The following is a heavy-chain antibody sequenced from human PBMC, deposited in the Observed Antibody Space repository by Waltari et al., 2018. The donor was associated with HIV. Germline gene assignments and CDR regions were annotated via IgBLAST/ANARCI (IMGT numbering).Heavy chain of an antibody. CDR1: GGSFSSGDYY. D-gene: IGHD5-12*01. V-gene: IGHV4-30-4*01. Sequence: QVQLQESGPGLVKPSQTLSLTCTVSGGSFSSGDYYWSWIRQPPGKGLEWIGYIYYSGSTYYNPSLKSRVSISADTSKNQFSLKLSSVTAADTAVYYCARGRREGYDNLDYWGQGTLVTVSS. J-gene: IGHJ4*02. CDR3: ARGRREGYDNLDY. CDR2: IYYSGST.